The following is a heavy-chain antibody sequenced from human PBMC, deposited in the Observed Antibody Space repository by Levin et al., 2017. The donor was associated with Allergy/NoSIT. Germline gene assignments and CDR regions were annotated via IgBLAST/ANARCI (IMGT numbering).Heavy chain of an antibody. Sequence: PGASVKVSCKASGGTFSSYAISWVRQAPGQGLEWMGGIIPIFGTANYAQKFQGRVTITADKSTSTAYMELSSLRSEDTAVYYCAREGYSYGYRILRYWGQGTLVTVSS. J-gene: IGHJ4*02. CDR3: AREGYSYGYRILRY. CDR1: GGTFSSYA. V-gene: IGHV1-69*06. D-gene: IGHD5-18*01. CDR2: IIPIFGTA.